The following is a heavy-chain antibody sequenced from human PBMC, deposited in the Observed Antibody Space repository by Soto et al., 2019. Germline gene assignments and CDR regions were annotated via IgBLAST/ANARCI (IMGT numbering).Heavy chain of an antibody. V-gene: IGHV4-31*03. J-gene: IGHJ6*02. Sequence: QVQLQESGPGLVQPSQTLSLTCPVSGGSISSGGYYWNWIRQHPGKGLEWIGYIYYSGSTYYNPSLKSRLTIAVDTSKNQFSLKLSSVTAADTAPYYCARDNVGPRSGGGMDVWGQGTTVTVSS. CDR1: GGSISSGGYY. D-gene: IGHD1-26*01. CDR3: ARDNVGPRSGGGMDV. CDR2: IYYSGST.